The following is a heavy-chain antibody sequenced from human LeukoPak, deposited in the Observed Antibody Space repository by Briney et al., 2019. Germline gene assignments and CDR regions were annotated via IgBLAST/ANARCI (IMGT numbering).Heavy chain of an antibody. CDR3: ATSRYQLLSLGAFDI. Sequence: SETLSLTYTVSGGSISSYYWSWIRQLPGKGLEWIGYIYYSGCTNYNPFLKSRVTISVDTSKNQFSLKLSSVTAADTAVYYCATSRYQLLSLGAFDIWGQGTMVTVSS. J-gene: IGHJ3*02. CDR2: IYYSGCT. CDR1: GGSISSYY. V-gene: IGHV4-59*08. D-gene: IGHD2-2*01.